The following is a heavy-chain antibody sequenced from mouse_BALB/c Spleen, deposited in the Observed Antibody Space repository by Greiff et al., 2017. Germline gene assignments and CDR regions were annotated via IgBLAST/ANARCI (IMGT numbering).Heavy chain of an antibody. Sequence: EVQLQQSGPELVKPGASVRISCKASGYTFTSYYIHWVKQSHGKNLEWIGLINPYNGGTSYNQKFKGKATLTVDKSSSTSYMELLSLTSEDSAVYYCARGKDSAMITTKGAMDYWGQGTSVTVSS. CDR2: INPYNGGT. CDR3: ARGKDSAMITTKGAMDY. V-gene: IGHV1-26*01. J-gene: IGHJ4*01. D-gene: IGHD2-4*01. CDR1: GYTFTSYY.